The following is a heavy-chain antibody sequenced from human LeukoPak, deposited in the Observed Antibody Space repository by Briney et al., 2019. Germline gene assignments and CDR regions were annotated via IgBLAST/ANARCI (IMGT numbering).Heavy chain of an antibody. Sequence: ASVKVSCKASGGTFSSYAISWVRQAPGQGLEWMGRIIPILGIANYAQKFQGRVTITADKSTSTAYMELSSLRSEDTAVYYCARDQWASGRFGEFGAEFDYWGQGTLVTVSS. J-gene: IGHJ4*02. D-gene: IGHD3-10*01. V-gene: IGHV1-69*04. CDR1: GGTFSSYA. CDR2: IIPILGIA. CDR3: ARDQWASGRFGEFGAEFDY.